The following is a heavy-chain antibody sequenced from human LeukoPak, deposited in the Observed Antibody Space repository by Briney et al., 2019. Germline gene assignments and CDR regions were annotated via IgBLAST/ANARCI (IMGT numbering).Heavy chain of an antibody. V-gene: IGHV3-74*01. Sequence: HTGGSLRLSCAASGFTFSSYWMHWVRQAPGKGLVWVSRINSDGSSTSYADAVKGRFTISRDNAKNTAYLQMNSLRAEDTAVYYCARVQGHPPNGLDIWGQGTMVTASS. CDR1: GFTFSSYW. D-gene: IGHD2-8*01. CDR2: INSDGSST. CDR3: ARVQGHPPNGLDI. J-gene: IGHJ3*02.